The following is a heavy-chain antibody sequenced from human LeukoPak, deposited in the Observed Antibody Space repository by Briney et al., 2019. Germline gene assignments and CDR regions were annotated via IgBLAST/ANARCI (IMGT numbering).Heavy chain of an antibody. D-gene: IGHD3-22*01. J-gene: IGHJ4*02. CDR2: ISGSGSTI. CDR3: ARVVVKGNLFDY. Sequence: PGGSLRLSCAASGFTFSDYYMSWIRQAPGKGLEWVSYISGSGSTIYYADSVKGRFTISRDNAKNSLYLQMNSLRAEDTAVYYCARVVVKGNLFDYWGQGTLVTVSS. CDR1: GFTFSDYY. V-gene: IGHV3-11*01.